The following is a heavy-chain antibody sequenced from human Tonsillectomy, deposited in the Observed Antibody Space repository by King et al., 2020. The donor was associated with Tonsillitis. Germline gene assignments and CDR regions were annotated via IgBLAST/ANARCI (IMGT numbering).Heavy chain of an antibody. Sequence: VQLVESGGGVVQPGGSLRLSCVASGFIFSNYGMHWVHQAPGKGLEWVTFIHYDGTNENYADSVKGRFTISRDNSKNTLYLQMNSLRGEDTAVYFCARDRAAALIDYWGQGTLVTVSS. V-gene: IGHV3-30*02. CDR3: ARDRAAALIDY. D-gene: IGHD2-2*01. CDR2: IHYDGTNE. J-gene: IGHJ4*02. CDR1: GFIFSNYG.